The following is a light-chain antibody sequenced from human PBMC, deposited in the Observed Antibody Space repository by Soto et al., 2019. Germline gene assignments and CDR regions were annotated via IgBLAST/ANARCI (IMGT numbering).Light chain of an antibody. CDR2: EVS. J-gene: IGLJ1*01. CDR3: VSYTSSRAYV. V-gene: IGLV2-14*01. CDR1: GSDVGNYVF. Sequence: QSALTQPASVSGSPGQSITISCTGTGSDVGNYVFVSWYQQYPGKAPKLIIFEVSNRPSGVSDRFSGSKSGSTASLSISGLQSEDEADYYCVSYTSSRAYVFGIGTKLTVL.